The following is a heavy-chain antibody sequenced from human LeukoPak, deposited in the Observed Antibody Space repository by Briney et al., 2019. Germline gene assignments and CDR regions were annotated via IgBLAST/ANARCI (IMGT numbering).Heavy chain of an antibody. V-gene: IGHV1-69*04. CDR3: ARELLRYFDRGYYYYYYMDV. D-gene: IGHD3-9*01. Sequence: SVKVSCKASGGTFGSYTISWVRQAPGQGLEWMGRIIPILGIANYAQKFQGRVTITADKSTSTAYMELSSLRSEDAAVYYCARELLRYFDRGYYYYYYMDVWGKGTTVTVSS. J-gene: IGHJ6*03. CDR1: GGTFGSYT. CDR2: IIPILGIA.